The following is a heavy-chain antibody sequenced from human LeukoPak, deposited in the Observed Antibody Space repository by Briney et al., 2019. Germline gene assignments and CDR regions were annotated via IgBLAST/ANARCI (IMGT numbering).Heavy chain of an antibody. CDR2: ISYDGSNK. CDR1: GFTFSSYS. D-gene: IGHD1-7*01. Sequence: PGGSLRLSCAASGFTFSSYSMNWVRQAPGKGLEWVAVISYDGSNKYYADSVKGRFTISRDNSKNTLYLQMNSLRAEDTAVYYCARDRGITGTYFDYWGQGTLVTVSS. V-gene: IGHV3-30*03. J-gene: IGHJ4*02. CDR3: ARDRGITGTYFDY.